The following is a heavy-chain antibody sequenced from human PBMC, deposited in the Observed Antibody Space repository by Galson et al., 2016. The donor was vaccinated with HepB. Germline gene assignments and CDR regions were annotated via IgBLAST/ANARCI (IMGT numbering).Heavy chain of an antibody. CDR1: GGSITNYY. CDR2: IYYGGST. D-gene: IGHD3-16*02. V-gene: IGHV4-59*01. Sequence: ETLSLTCSVSGGSITNYYWSWIRQPPGKGLEWIGYIYYGGSTNYNPSLKSRLTISIDTSKNQFSLKVSPVTAADTAVYYCAKDYVGGSYLLTQFDYWGQGTLVTVSS. J-gene: IGHJ4*02. CDR3: AKDYVGGSYLLTQFDY.